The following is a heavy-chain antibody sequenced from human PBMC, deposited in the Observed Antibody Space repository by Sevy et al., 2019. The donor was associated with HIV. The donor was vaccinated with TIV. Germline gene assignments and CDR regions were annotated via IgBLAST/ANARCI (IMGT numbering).Heavy chain of an antibody. CDR2: IKQDGSVK. D-gene: IGHD6-13*01. Sequence: GGSLRLSCVASGFTFRSYTMKWVRQAPGKGLEWVANIKQDGSVKYYVDSVKGRFTISRDNARNLLYLQMNSLRAEDTALYYCVRAIAADCSFWGQGTLVTVSS. J-gene: IGHJ4*02. CDR1: GFTFRSYT. V-gene: IGHV3-7*01. CDR3: VRAIAADCSF.